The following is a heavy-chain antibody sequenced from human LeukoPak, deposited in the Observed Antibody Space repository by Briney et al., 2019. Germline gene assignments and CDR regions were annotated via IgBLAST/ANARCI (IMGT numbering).Heavy chain of an antibody. CDR3: ARHRTAVAGISYFQH. CDR1: GFTFSNYG. CDR2: ISGSGGRT. Sequence: SGGSLRLSCVASGFTFSNYGMSWVRQAPGKGLQWVSGISGSGGRTYYRDSVRGRFTLSRDNSKSTLYLQMNSLRAEDAAVYYCARHRTAVAGISYFQHWGQGTLVTVSS. V-gene: IGHV3-23*01. D-gene: IGHD6-19*01. J-gene: IGHJ1*01.